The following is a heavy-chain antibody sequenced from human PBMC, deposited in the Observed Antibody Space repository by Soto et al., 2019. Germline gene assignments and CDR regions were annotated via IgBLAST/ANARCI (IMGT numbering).Heavy chain of an antibody. CDR3: ARDRDDYIWGSYRYTIDY. D-gene: IGHD3-16*02. CDR1: GFTFSDYY. V-gene: IGHV3-11*01. CDR2: ISSSGSTI. J-gene: IGHJ4*02. Sequence: PGGSLRLSCAASGFTFSDYYMSWIRQAPGKGLEWVSYISSSGSTIYYADSVKGRFTISRDNAKNSLYLQMNSLRAEDTAVYYCARDRDDYIWGSYRYTIDYRGQGTLVTVSS.